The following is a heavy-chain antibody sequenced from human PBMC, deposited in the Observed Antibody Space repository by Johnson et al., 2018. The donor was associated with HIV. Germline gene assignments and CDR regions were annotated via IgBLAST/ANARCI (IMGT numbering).Heavy chain of an antibody. D-gene: IGHD6-6*01. CDR2: ISWNSGSI. CDR3: AKDLSSSDLFDAFDI. CDR1: GFTFDDYA. V-gene: IGHV3-9*01. J-gene: IGHJ3*02. Sequence: DVQVVESGGGLVQPGRSLRLSCAASGFTFDDYAMHWVRQAPGKGLEWVSGISWNSGSIGYADSVKGRFTISRDNAKNSLYLQMNSLRAEDTAVYYCAKDLSSSDLFDAFDIWGQGTMVTVSS.